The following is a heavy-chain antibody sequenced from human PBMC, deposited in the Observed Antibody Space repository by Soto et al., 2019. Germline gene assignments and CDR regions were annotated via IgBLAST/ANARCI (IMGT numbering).Heavy chain of an antibody. J-gene: IGHJ6*02. CDR3: AKGYCSGGSCYSTYYYYGMDV. D-gene: IGHD2-15*01. CDR2: ISYDGSNK. V-gene: IGHV3-30*18. Sequence: GGSLRLSCAASGFTFSSYGMHWVRQAPGKGLEWVAVISYDGSNKYYADSVKGRFTISRDNSKNTLYLQMNSLRAEDTAVYYCAKGYCSGGSCYSTYYYYGMDVWGQGTTVTVSS. CDR1: GFTFSSYG.